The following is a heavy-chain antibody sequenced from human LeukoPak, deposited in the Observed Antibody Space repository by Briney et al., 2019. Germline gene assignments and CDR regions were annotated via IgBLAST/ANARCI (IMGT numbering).Heavy chain of an antibody. D-gene: IGHD3-22*01. Sequence: GASVKVSCKASGGTFSSYAISWVRQAPGQGLEWMGGIIPIFGTANYAQKFQGRVTITADESTSTAYMELSSLRSEDTAVYYCARDMLGADYYDSSGYYLSDWGQGTLVTVSS. CDR2: IIPIFGTA. CDR3: ARDMLGADYYDSSGYYLSD. V-gene: IGHV1-69*01. CDR1: GGTFSSYA. J-gene: IGHJ4*02.